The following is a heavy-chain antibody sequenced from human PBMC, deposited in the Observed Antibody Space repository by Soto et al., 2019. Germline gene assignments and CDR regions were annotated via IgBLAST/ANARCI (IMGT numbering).Heavy chain of an antibody. CDR1: GYTFTSYG. CDR2: ISAYNGNT. D-gene: IGHD3-3*01. Sequence: ASVKVSCKASGYTFTSYGISWVRQAPGQELEWMGWISAYNGNTNYAQKLQGRVTMTTDTSTSTAYMELRSLRSDDTAVYYCARGASNLSITIFGVALNGGFDPWGQGTLVTVSS. J-gene: IGHJ5*02. CDR3: ARGASNLSITIFGVALNGGFDP. V-gene: IGHV1-18*04.